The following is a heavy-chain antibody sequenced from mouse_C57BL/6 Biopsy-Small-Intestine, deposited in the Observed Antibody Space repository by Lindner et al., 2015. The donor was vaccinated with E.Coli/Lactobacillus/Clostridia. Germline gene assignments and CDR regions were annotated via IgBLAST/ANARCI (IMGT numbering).Heavy chain of an antibody. V-gene: IGHV1-18*01. Sequence: VQLQESGPELMKPGASVKIPCKASGYTFTDYNMDWVKQSHGKSLEWIGDINPNNGGTIYNQKFKGKATLTVDKSSSTAYMELRSLTSEDTAVYYCARLDYYGSSPYAMDYWGQGTSVTVSS. CDR1: GYTFTDYN. J-gene: IGHJ4*01. CDR2: INPNNGGT. D-gene: IGHD1-1*01. CDR3: ARLDYYGSSPYAMDY.